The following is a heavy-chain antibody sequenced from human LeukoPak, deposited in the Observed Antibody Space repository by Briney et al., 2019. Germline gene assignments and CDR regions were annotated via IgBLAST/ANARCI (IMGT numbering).Heavy chain of an antibody. V-gene: IGHV3-53*01. Sequence: GGSLRLSCAASGFTVSSNYMSWVRQAPGKGLEWVSVIYSGGSTYYADSVKGRFTISRDNSKNTLYLQMNSLRAEDTAVYYCGRDLSWGATDSWGQGTQVIASS. CDR1: GFTVSSNY. CDR2: IYSGGST. D-gene: IGHD3-16*01. CDR3: GRDLSWGATDS. J-gene: IGHJ4*02.